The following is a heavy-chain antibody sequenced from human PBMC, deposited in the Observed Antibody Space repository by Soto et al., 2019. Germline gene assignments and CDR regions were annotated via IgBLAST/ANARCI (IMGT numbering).Heavy chain of an antibody. Sequence: ASVKVSCKASGYTFTSYAITWVRQAPGQGLERMGWISAYNGNTNYAQRLQGRVTMTTDTSTSTAYMELRSLRSDDTAVYYCARDVTPPDYWGHGTLVTVSS. CDR1: GYTFTSYA. CDR2: ISAYNGNT. V-gene: IGHV1-18*01. J-gene: IGHJ4*01. CDR3: ARDVTPPDY.